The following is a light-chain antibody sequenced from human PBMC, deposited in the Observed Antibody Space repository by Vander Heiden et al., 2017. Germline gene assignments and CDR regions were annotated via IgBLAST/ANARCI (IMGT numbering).Light chain of an antibody. Sequence: QLVLPQSPSASASLGASVRLTCTLSSGHSSYAIAWHQQQPEKGPRFLMKLNSDGSHNKGDGIPDRFSGSSSGAERYLTISSLQSEDEADYYCQTWGTGIRGVFGGGTKLTVL. CDR2: LNSDGSH. J-gene: IGLJ3*02. CDR1: SGHSSYA. V-gene: IGLV4-69*01. CDR3: QTWGTGIRGV.